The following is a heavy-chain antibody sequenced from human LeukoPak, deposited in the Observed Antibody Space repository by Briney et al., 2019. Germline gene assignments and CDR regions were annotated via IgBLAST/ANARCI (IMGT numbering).Heavy chain of an antibody. CDR1: GGSISSYY. D-gene: IGHD3-10*01. CDR3: ARSRPLSGSGSYST. Sequence: SVTLSLTCTVSGGSISSYYWSWIRQPPGEGREWIGYIYYSGSTNYNPSLRRRVSISVDTSKNQFSLKLSPVTAADTAGYYFARSRPLSGSGSYSTWGQGILVTVSS. V-gene: IGHV4-59*13. CDR2: IYYSGST. J-gene: IGHJ5*02.